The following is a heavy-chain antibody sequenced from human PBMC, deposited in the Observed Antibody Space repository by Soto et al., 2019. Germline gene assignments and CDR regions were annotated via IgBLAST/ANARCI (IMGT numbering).Heavy chain of an antibody. V-gene: IGHV1-8*01. CDR1: GYTFTSYA. CDR3: ARGTLSFLEWLLSWGISFDP. CDR2: MNPNSGNT. Sequence: GASVKVSCKAPGYTFTSYAINWVRHATGQGLEWMGWMNPNSGNTGYAQKFQGRVTMTRNTSISTAYMELSSLRSEDTAVYYCARGTLSFLEWLLSWGISFDPWGQGTLVIVSS. J-gene: IGHJ5*02. D-gene: IGHD3-3*01.